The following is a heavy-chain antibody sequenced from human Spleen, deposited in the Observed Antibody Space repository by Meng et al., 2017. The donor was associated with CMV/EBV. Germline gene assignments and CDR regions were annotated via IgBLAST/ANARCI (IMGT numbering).Heavy chain of an antibody. CDR1: GGSISSYY. J-gene: IGHJ1*01. CDR3: ARDWMGYCGDCYPFQH. CDR2: IYYSGST. V-gene: IGHV4-59*01. Sequence: SETLSLTCTVSGGSISSYYWSWLRQPPGKGLEWIGYIYYSGSTNYNPSLKSRVTISVDTSKNQFSLKLSSVTAADTAVYYCARDWMGYCGDCYPFQHWGQGTLVTVSS. D-gene: IGHD2-21*01.